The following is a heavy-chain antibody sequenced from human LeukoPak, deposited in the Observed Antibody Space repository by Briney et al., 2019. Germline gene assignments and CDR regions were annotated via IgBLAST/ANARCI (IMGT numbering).Heavy chain of an antibody. D-gene: IGHD2-15*01. CDR1: GYTFTSYA. V-gene: IGHV1-3*01. CDR3: ARGPKDWVAAGDFDY. J-gene: IGHJ4*02. CDR2: INAGNGNT. Sequence: ASVKVSCKASGYTFTSYAMHWVRQAPGQRLEWMGWINAGNGNTKYSQKFQGRVTITRDTSASTAYMELSSLRSEDTAVYYCARGPKDWVAAGDFDYWGQGTLVTVSS.